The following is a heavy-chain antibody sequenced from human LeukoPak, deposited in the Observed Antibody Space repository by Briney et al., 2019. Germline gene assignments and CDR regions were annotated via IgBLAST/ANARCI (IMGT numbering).Heavy chain of an antibody. Sequence: SETLSLTCTVSGGSISSGDYYWSWIRQPPGKGLEWIGYIYYSGSTYYNPSLKSRVTISVDTSKNQFSLKLSSVTAADTAVYYCARRNPTYYYDSSGHYGNWFDPWGQGTLVTVSS. CDR2: IYYSGST. CDR3: ARRNPTYYYDSSGHYGNWFDP. CDR1: GGSISSGDYY. V-gene: IGHV4-30-4*08. D-gene: IGHD3-22*01. J-gene: IGHJ5*02.